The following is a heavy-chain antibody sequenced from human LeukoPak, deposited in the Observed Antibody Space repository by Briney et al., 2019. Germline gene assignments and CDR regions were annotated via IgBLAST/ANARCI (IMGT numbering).Heavy chain of an antibody. Sequence: QPGGSLRLSCAASGITFNSYAMSWVRQAPGKGLEWVSTISVSGGSTYYADSVKGRFTISRDNSKNTLYLQMNSLRAEDTAVYYCAKDLGRGAFGELLRWGQGTLVTVSS. CDR2: ISVSGGST. CDR1: GITFNSYA. CDR3: AKDLGRGAFGELLR. D-gene: IGHD3-10*01. J-gene: IGHJ4*02. V-gene: IGHV3-23*01.